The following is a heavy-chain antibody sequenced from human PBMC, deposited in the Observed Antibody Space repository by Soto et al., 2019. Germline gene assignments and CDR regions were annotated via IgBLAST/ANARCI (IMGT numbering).Heavy chain of an antibody. J-gene: IGHJ4*02. Sequence: GGSLRLSCTASGFTFTSYGMGWVRQAPGKGLQWVSTIRGDGGQTHYTDSVKGRFSISRDNSKNTVHLQMDSLRAEDTAMYFCARNVGLDSDDFFAYCGPGTQVTVSS. CDR2: IRGDGGQT. CDR1: GFTFTSYG. CDR3: ARNVGLDSDDFFAY. D-gene: IGHD3-9*01. V-gene: IGHV3-23*01.